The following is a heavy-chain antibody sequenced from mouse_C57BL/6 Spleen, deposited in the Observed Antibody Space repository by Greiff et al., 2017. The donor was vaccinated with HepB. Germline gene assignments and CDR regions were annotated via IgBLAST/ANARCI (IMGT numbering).Heavy chain of an antibody. J-gene: IGHJ2*01. V-gene: IGHV1-19*01. Sequence: EVQLQQSGPVLVKPGASVKMSCKASGYTFTDYYMNWVKQSHGKSLEWIGVINPYNGGTSYNQKFKGKATLTVDKSSSTAYMELNSLTSEDSAVYYWARWGQLMPHYFDYWGQGTTLTVSS. D-gene: IGHD3-2*02. CDR3: ARWGQLMPHYFDY. CDR1: GYTFTDYY. CDR2: INPYNGGT.